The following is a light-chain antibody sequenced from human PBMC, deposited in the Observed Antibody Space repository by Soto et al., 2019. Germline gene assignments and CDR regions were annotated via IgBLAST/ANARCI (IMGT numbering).Light chain of an antibody. V-gene: IGLV2-14*01. CDR2: NVS. CDR1: SSDVGAYIY. Sequence: QSVLTQPASVSGSPGQSITISCTGTSSDVGAYIYVSWYQQHPGKVPKLIIYNVSNRPSGVSNRFSGSKSGNTASLTISGLQAEDEADYYCSSYTIGDSFYFGTGTKLTVL. J-gene: IGLJ1*01. CDR3: SSYTIGDSFY.